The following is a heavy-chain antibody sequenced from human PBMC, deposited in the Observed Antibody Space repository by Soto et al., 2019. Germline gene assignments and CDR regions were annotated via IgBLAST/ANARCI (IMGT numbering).Heavy chain of an antibody. CDR1: GGSVSSGSYY. V-gene: IGHV4-61*01. CDR2: IYYSGST. CDR3: ASAWELRTQFDY. Sequence: QVQLQESGPGLVKPSETLSLTCTVSGGSVSSGSYYWSWIRQPPGKGLEWIGYIYYSGSTNYNPSLQRRVTISVDTSKNQFSLKLSSVTAADTAVYYCASAWELRTQFDYWGQGTLVTVSS. D-gene: IGHD1-26*01. J-gene: IGHJ4*02.